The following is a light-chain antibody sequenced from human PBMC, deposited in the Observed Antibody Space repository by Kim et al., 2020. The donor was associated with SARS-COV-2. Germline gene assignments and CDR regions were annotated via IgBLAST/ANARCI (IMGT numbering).Light chain of an antibody. CDR1: TLGHIY. CDR3: QTWDTSPIV. Sequence: SYELTQPPSASVYPAQTARIPCSGDTLGHIYNCWYQQNPGQSPILIIYQDSKRPSGIPERFSGSNSGNTATLTIRGTQTMDEAVYYCQTWDTSPIVFGGG. CDR2: QDS. V-gene: IGLV3-1*01. J-gene: IGLJ3*02.